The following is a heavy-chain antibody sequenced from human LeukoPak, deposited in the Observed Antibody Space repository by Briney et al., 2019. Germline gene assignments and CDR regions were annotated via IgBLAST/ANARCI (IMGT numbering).Heavy chain of an antibody. J-gene: IGHJ6*02. CDR3: ARYAPYYYYGMDV. CDR1: GGTFSSYA. V-gene: IGHV1-69*05. D-gene: IGHD2-8*01. CDR2: IIPIFGTA. Sequence: SVKVSCKASGGTFSSYAISWVRQAPGQGLEWMGGIIPIFGTANYAQKFQGRVTMTRDTSTSTVYMELSSLRSEDTAVYYCARYAPYYYYGMDVWGQGTTVTVSS.